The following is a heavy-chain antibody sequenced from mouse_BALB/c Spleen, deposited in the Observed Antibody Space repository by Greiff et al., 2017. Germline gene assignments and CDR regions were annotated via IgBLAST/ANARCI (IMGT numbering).Heavy chain of an antibody. CDR2: ISNGSSTI. V-gene: IGHV5-17*02. Sequence: EVKLMESGGGLVQPGGSRKLSCAASGFTFSSFGMHWVRQAPEKGLEWVAYISNGSSTIYYADTVKGRFTISRDNPKNTLFLQMTSLRSEDTAMYYCARSCYRYDGVDYWGQGTTLTVSS. CDR3: ARSCYRYDGVDY. D-gene: IGHD2-14*01. CDR1: GFTFSSFG. J-gene: IGHJ2*01.